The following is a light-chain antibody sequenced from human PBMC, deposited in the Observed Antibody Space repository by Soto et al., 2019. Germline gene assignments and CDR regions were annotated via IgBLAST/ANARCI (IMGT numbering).Light chain of an antibody. CDR1: QSISSY. CDR3: QQYNSYSEA. V-gene: IGKV1-5*03. Sequence: DIQMTQSPTTLSASVGDRVTITCRASQSISSYLAWYQQKPGKAPKLLIYKASSLESGVPSRFSGSASGTEFTLTISSLQPDDFATYYCQQYNSYSEAFGQGTKVDIK. J-gene: IGKJ1*01. CDR2: KAS.